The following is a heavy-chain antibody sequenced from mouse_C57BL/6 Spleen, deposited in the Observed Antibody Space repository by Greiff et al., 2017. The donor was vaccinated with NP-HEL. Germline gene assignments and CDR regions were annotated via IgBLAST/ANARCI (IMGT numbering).Heavy chain of an antibody. Sequence: EVQGVESGGGLVQPGGSLKLSCAASGFTFSDYYMYWVRQTPEKRLEWVAYISNGGGSTYYPDTVKGRFTLSRDNAKTTLYLQMSRLKSEDTAMYYCARGWYHYDGHYSGAMDYWGQGTSVTVSS. CDR1: GFTFSDYY. CDR3: ARGWYHYDGHYSGAMDY. J-gene: IGHJ4*01. V-gene: IGHV5-12*01. D-gene: IGHD2-3*01. CDR2: ISNGGGST.